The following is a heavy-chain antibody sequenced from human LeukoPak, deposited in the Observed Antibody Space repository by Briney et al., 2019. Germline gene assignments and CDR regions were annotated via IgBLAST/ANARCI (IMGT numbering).Heavy chain of an antibody. Sequence: SETLSLTCTVSGGSISSYYWSWIRQPPGKGLEWIGRIYTSGSTNYNPSLKSRVTMSVDTSKNQFSLKLSSVTAADTAVYYCARRGVITMVRGVMRFAFDIWGQGTMVTVSS. CDR3: ARRGVITMVRGVMRFAFDI. CDR1: GGSISSYY. CDR2: IYTSGST. V-gene: IGHV4-4*07. J-gene: IGHJ3*02. D-gene: IGHD3-10*01.